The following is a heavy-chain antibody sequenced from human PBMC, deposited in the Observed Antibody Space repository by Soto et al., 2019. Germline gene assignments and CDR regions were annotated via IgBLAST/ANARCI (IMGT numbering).Heavy chain of an antibody. Sequence: QVQLVQSGAEVKKPGSSVKISCKAFGGSFSDYAISWVRQAPGQGLEWMGGIIPIFGTPNYAQKFQDRVTFTAHESTNTAYMELSRLTSEDTXXXXXXXXRAPRGWSYLDLWGQGTQVTVSS. CDR3: XXXRAPRGWSYLDL. D-gene: IGHD2-15*01. CDR2: IIPIFGTP. J-gene: IGHJ4*02. CDR1: GGSFSDYA. V-gene: IGHV1-69*01.